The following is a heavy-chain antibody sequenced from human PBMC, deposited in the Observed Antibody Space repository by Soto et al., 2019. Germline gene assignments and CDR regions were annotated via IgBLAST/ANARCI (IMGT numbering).Heavy chain of an antibody. Sequence: QVKLAQSGAEVKKPGSSVKVSCKASGDTLSNYGISWVRQAPGQGLEWMGGIIPVFGTANYAQKFQGRVTITADESTTTVYMDVSSLRSDDTAVYYCARGDATKIVVTTYYGMDVWGQGTTVTVSS. CDR2: IIPVFGTA. V-gene: IGHV1-69*12. D-gene: IGHD4-17*01. CDR3: ARGDATKIVVTTYYGMDV. CDR1: GDTLSNYG. J-gene: IGHJ6*02.